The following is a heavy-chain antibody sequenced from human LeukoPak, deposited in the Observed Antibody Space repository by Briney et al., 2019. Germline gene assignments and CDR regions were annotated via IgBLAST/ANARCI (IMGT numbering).Heavy chain of an antibody. Sequence: SGTLSLTCAVSGGSISSSNWWSWVRQPPGKGLGWIGEIYRSGSTNYNPSLKSRVTISVDTSKNQFSLKLSSVTAADTAVYYCARGQGATHRDFDYWGQGTLVTVSS. J-gene: IGHJ4*02. CDR2: IYRSGST. D-gene: IGHD1-26*01. V-gene: IGHV4-4*02. CDR3: ARGQGATHRDFDY. CDR1: GGSISSSNW.